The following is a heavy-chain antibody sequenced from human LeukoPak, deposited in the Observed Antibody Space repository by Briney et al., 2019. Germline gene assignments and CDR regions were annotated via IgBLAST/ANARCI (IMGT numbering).Heavy chain of an antibody. J-gene: IGHJ6*03. V-gene: IGHV3-23*01. CDR2: ISGSGGST. CDR1: GFTFSSYG. D-gene: IGHD4-11*01. Sequence: GGSLRLSCAASGFTFSSYGMSWVRQAPGKGLEWVSAISGSGGSTYYADSVKGRFTISRDNSKNTLYLQMNSLRAEDTAVYYCATQVPDYSNYLPFYYMDVWGKGTTVTISS. CDR3: ATQVPDYSNYLPFYYMDV.